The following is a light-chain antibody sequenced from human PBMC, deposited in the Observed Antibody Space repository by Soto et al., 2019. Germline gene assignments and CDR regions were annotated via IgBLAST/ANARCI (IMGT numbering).Light chain of an antibody. CDR1: QPITKF. J-gene: IGKJ4*01. CDR2: GAS. CDR3: QQSYSVPLT. Sequence: DIQMTQSPSSLSASVGDRVTITCRASQPITKFLNWFQHKPGEAPKRLIYGASILQDGVPSRFSGSGSGTDYTLNISGLQTEDFETYFCQQSYSVPLTFGGGTKVDIK. V-gene: IGKV1-39*01.